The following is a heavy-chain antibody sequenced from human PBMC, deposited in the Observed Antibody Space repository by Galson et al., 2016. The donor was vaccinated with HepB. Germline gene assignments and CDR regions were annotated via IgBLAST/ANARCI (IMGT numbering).Heavy chain of an antibody. Sequence: SVKVSCKASGYSFTGYFMHWVRQAPGQGLEWMGRINPNSGGTNYAQKFQGRVTMTRDTSTNTAYMELSRLRSDDTAIYYCARDRIGVGRVAKGYSWFDPGGQATLVTVSS. CDR3: ARDRIGVGRVAKGYSWFDP. D-gene: IGHD2-15*01. J-gene: IGHJ5*02. CDR2: INPNSGGT. CDR1: GYSFTGYF. V-gene: IGHV1-2*06.